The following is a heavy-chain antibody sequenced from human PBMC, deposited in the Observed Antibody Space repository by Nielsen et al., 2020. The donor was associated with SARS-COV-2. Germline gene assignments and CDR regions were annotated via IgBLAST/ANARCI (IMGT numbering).Heavy chain of an antibody. V-gene: IGHV1-3*01. CDR1: GYTFTSYA. Sequence: ASVKVSCKASGYTFTSYAMHWVRQAPGQRLEWMGWINAGNGNTKYSQKFQGRVTITRDTSASTAYMELSSLRSDDTAVYYCAREPGIAVAGRYGMDVWGQGTTVTVSS. CDR3: AREPGIAVAGRYGMDV. J-gene: IGHJ6*02. D-gene: IGHD6-19*01. CDR2: INAGNGNT.